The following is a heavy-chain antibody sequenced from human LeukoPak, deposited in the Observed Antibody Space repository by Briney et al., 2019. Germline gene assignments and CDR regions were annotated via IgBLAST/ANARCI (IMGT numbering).Heavy chain of an antibody. J-gene: IGHJ4*02. D-gene: IGHD3-22*01. Sequence: GGSLRLSCAASGFTFSSYGMHWVRQAPGKGLEWVAFIRYDGSNKYYADSVKGRFTISRDNSKNTLYLQMNSLRAEDTAVYYCAKGDLPWLLQTTVDYWRQRTLVTVSS. CDR2: IRYDGSNK. CDR1: GFTFSSYG. V-gene: IGHV3-30*02. CDR3: AKGDLPWLLQTTVDY.